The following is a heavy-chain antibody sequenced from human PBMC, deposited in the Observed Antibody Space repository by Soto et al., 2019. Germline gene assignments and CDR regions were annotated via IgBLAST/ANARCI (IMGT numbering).Heavy chain of an antibody. D-gene: IGHD2-15*01. CDR3: ARAPTHSSSGGSCYSYDYFDY. CDR2: IYYSGST. Sequence: SETLSLTCTVSGGSISSYYWSWIRQPPGKGLEWIGYIYYSGSTNYNPSLKSRVTISVDTSKNQFSLKLSSVTAADTAVYYCARAPTHSSSGGSCYSYDYFDYLDPGTLVTVYS. V-gene: IGHV4-59*01. J-gene: IGHJ4*02. CDR1: GGSISSYY.